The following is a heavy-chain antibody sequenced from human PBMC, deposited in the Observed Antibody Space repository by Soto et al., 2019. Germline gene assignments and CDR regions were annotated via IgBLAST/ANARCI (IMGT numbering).Heavy chain of an antibody. V-gene: IGHV3-30-3*01. CDR3: ARDLHDYGDYYYYGMDV. CDR2: ISYDGSNK. D-gene: IGHD4-17*01. J-gene: IGHJ6*02. CDR1: GFTFSSYA. Sequence: QVQLVESGGGVVQPGRSLRLSCAASGFTFSSYAMHWVRQAPGKGLEWVAVISYDGSNKYYADFVKGRFTISRDNSKNTLYLQMNSLRAEDTAVYYCARDLHDYGDYYYYGMDVWGQGTTVTVSS.